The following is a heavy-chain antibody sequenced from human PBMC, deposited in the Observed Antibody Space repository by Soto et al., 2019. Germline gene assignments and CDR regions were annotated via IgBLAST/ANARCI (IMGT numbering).Heavy chain of an antibody. CDR2: ISHDGRIE. CDR1: GFTFSTFA. CDR3: ARDGLPDDFRSGGYWFDP. J-gene: IGHJ5*02. V-gene: IGHV3-30-3*01. D-gene: IGHD3-3*01. Sequence: PGGSLSLSCAASGFTFSTFALHWVRQAPGEGLEWVALISHDGRIEKYADSLKGRFTISRDNSKNTLYMQMDSLRLEDTGVYYCARDGLPDDFRSGGYWFDPWGQGTQVTVSS.